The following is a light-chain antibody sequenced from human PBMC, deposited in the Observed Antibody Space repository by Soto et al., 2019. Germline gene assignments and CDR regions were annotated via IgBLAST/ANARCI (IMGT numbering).Light chain of an antibody. CDR1: SSDVGSYNF. Sequence: QSVLTQPASVSGSPGQSITISCTGTSSDVGSYNFVSWYQQHPDKAPKLMIYEVSKRPSGVSNRFSGSKSGNTASLTISGLQAEDEADYYCCSSVGSSTFVVFGGGTKLTVL. V-gene: IGLV2-23*02. J-gene: IGLJ2*01. CDR2: EVS. CDR3: CSSVGSSTFVV.